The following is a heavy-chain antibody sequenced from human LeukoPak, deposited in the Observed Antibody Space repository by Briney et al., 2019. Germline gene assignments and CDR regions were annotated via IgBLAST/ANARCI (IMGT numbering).Heavy chain of an antibody. Sequence: EASVKVSCKASGGTFSSYAISWVRQAPGQGLEWMGRIIPIFGTANYAQKFQGRVTITTDESTSTAYMELSSLRSEDTAVYYCTIAAAGTWPFDYWGQGTLVTVSS. CDR3: TIAAAGTWPFDY. D-gene: IGHD6-13*01. CDR1: GGTFSSYA. J-gene: IGHJ4*02. CDR2: IIPIFGTA. V-gene: IGHV1-69*05.